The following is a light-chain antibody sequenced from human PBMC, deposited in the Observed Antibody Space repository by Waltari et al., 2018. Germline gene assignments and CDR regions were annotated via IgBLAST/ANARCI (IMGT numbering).Light chain of an antibody. J-gene: IGKJ2*01. V-gene: IGKV1-39*01. Sequence: DSQMTQSPSSLSASVGDRVTITCRASQSISSYLNWYQQKPGKAPKVLIYAASSLQSGVPSRFSGSGSGTDFTLTISSLQPEDFATYYCQQSYSTPYTFGQGTKLEIK. CDR2: AAS. CDR3: QQSYSTPYT. CDR1: QSISSY.